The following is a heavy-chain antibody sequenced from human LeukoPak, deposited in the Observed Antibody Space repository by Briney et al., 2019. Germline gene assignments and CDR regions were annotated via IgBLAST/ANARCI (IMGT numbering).Heavy chain of an antibody. V-gene: IGHV3-23*01. Sequence: QSGGSLRLSCAASGFTFSNYAMSWVRQAPGKGLEWVSSISGSGGSRYYADSVKGRFTISRDNSKNSLYLQMNSLRAEDTALYYCAKAAVADTLNHFDYWGQGTLVTVSS. J-gene: IGHJ4*02. CDR3: AKAAVADTLNHFDY. D-gene: IGHD6-19*01. CDR1: GFTFSNYA. CDR2: ISGSGGSR.